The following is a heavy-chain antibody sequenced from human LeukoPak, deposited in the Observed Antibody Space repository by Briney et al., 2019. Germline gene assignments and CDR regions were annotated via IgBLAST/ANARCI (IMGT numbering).Heavy chain of an antibody. V-gene: IGHV1-18*01. J-gene: IGHJ4*01. CDR3: ARDRVGGDLTGVSLY. CDR1: GYPFDNFG. D-gene: IGHD4-17*01. CDR2: ISAYNGNT. Sequence: AAVKDSYKASGYPFDNFGLTWVRQAPGQGLEWMGWISAYNGNTHYAQKFRGRLTLTTETSTSTAYLELRSLKSDDTAVYYCARDRVGGDLTGVSLYWGQGTLVTVSS.